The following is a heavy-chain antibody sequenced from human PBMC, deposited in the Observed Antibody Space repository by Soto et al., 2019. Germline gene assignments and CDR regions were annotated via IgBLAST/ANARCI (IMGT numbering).Heavy chain of an antibody. CDR1: GYTFTGYY. D-gene: IGHD5-12*01. Sequence: ASVKVSCKASGYTFTGYYMHWVRQAPGQGLGWMGWINPNSGGTNYAQKFQGWVTMTRDTSISTAYMELSRLRSDDTAVYYCARGGVLVATTHNWFDPWGQGTQVTVSS. V-gene: IGHV1-2*04. J-gene: IGHJ5*02. CDR3: ARGGVLVATTHNWFDP. CDR2: INPNSGGT.